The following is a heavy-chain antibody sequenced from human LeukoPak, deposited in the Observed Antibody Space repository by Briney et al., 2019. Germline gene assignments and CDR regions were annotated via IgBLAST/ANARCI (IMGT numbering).Heavy chain of an antibody. CDR2: INHSGST. D-gene: IGHD1-7*01. V-gene: IGHV4-34*01. J-gene: IGHJ6*03. CDR1: GGSFSGYY. Sequence: PSETLSLTCAVYGGSFSGYYWSWIRQPPGKGLEWIGEINHSGSTNYNPSLKSRVTISVDTSKNQFSLKLSSVTAADTAVYYCARGPLLELRRYYYYYMDVWGKGTTVTISS. CDR3: ARGPLLELRRYYYYYMDV.